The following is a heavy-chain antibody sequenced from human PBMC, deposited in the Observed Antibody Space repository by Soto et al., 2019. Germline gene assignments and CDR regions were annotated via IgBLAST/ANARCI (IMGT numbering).Heavy chain of an antibody. CDR3: ARQTPPITIFGVGSPFDY. Sequence: QVQLVQSGAEVKKPGSSVKVSCKASGGTFSSYTISWVRQAPGQGLEWMGRIIPILGIANYAQKFQGRVTITADKATSTAYMELSSLRSEDTAVYYRARQTPPITIFGVGSPFDYWGQGTLVTVSS. D-gene: IGHD3-3*01. CDR1: GGTFSSYT. J-gene: IGHJ4*02. CDR2: IIPILGIA. V-gene: IGHV1-69*02.